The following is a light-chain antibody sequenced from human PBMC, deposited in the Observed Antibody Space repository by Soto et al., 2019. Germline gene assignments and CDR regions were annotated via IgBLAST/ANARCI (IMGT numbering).Light chain of an antibody. Sequence: DIQMTQPPSTLSASVGDRVTITGRASQSISSWLAWYQQKPGKAPKLLIYDASSLESGVPSRFSGSGSGTEFTLTIRSLQPDDFATYYCQQYNSYSTWTFGQGTTGDIK. CDR1: QSISSW. V-gene: IGKV1-5*01. J-gene: IGKJ1*01. CDR2: DAS. CDR3: QQYNSYSTWT.